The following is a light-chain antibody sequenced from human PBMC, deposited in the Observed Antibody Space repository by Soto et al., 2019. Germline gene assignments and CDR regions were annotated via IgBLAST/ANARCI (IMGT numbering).Light chain of an antibody. CDR1: SSDCGGYNY. CDR2: DVT. V-gene: IGLV2-14*03. CDR3: SSYTTSNTRQIV. Sequence: QSVLTQPASVSGSPRQSITISCTGTSSDCGGYNYVSWYQHHPGKAPKLIIYDVTNRPSGVSNPFSGSKSGNTASLTISGLQPEDEADYYCSSYTTSNTRQIVFGTGTKVTVL. J-gene: IGLJ1*01.